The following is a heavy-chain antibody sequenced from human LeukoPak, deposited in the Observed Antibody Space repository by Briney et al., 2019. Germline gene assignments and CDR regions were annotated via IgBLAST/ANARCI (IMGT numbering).Heavy chain of an antibody. CDR1: GYTFTSYG. CDR2: ISGYNGNT. J-gene: IGHJ4*02. CDR3: AREVYCSSTSCAYYFDY. D-gene: IGHD2-2*01. V-gene: IGHV1-18*01. Sequence: ASVKVSCKASGYTFTSYGFSWVRQAPGQGLECMGWISGYNGNTDYAQKFQGRVTMTTDKSSSTAYMELRSLRPDDTAVYYCAREVYCSSTSCAYYFDYWGQGALVTVSS.